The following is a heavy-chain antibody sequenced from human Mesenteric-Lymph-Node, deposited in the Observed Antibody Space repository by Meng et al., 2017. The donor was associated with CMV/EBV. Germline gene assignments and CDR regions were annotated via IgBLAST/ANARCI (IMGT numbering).Heavy chain of an antibody. D-gene: IGHD1-1*01. CDR3: ARGERTAEYFQH. V-gene: IGHV1-2*02. J-gene: IGHJ1*01. Sequence: SKASGYRFAGFYMHWVRQAPGQGLEWLGWIDSNSGETNHAQKFQGRVTMTRDTSISRVDMEMSKLGSDDTAVYYCARGERTAEYFQHWGQGTLVTVSS. CDR2: IDSNSGET. CDR1: GYRFAGFY.